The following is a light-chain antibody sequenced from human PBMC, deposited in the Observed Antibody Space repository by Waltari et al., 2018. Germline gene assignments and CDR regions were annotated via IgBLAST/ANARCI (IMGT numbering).Light chain of an antibody. J-gene: IGKJ2*03. CDR2: EAS. CDR3: QQYDRHSFS. CDR1: QDIGNY. Sequence: DIQMTQSPSSLSPSVGDRVTITCQASQDIGNYLNWYQQKPGKAPKLLIFEASSLETGVPSTFSGSGSGTDFTFTISSLQPEDIATYYCQQYDRHSFSFGQGTRLDLK. V-gene: IGKV1-33*01.